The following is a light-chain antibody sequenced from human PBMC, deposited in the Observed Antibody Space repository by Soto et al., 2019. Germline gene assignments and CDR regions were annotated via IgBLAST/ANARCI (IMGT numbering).Light chain of an antibody. J-gene: IGLJ2*01. CDR2: END. V-gene: IGLV1-51*02. CDR1: SSNIGNRY. CDR3: GTWDDSLKHGV. Sequence: QSVLTQPPSVSAAPGQKVTISCSGSSSNIGNRYVSWYQQLPGTAPKLLIYENDKRPSGIPDRFSGSKSGTSATLGITGLQTGDEADYYCGTWDDSLKHGVFGGGTQLTVL.